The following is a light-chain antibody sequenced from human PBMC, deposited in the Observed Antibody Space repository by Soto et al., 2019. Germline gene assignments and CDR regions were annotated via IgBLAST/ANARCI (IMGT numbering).Light chain of an antibody. J-gene: IGKJ1*01. V-gene: IGKV1-5*01. CDR1: QSISSW. CDR3: QQYEIYWT. CDR2: DAS. Sequence: DIQMTQSPSTLAATAGDRVTITCRASQSISSWLAWYQHKPGKAPKLLIYDASNLDSGVPSRFSGSGSGTEFSLTISNLHPDDCATYFCQQYEIYWTFGQGTRVEIK.